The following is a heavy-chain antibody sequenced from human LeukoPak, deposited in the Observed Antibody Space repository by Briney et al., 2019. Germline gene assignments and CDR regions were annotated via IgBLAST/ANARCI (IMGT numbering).Heavy chain of an antibody. J-gene: IGHJ4*02. CDR2: INQSGST. CDR3: ARGHLSGVYLGY. CDR1: GGSFSGYY. Sequence: SETLSLTCAIYGGSFSGYYWSWIRQPPGKGVGGFGEINQSGSTSYNPSLKSRVTISVDTSKNQFSLKMSSVTAADTAVYYCARGHLSGVYLGYWGQGTLVTVSS. V-gene: IGHV4-34*01. D-gene: IGHD3-16*01.